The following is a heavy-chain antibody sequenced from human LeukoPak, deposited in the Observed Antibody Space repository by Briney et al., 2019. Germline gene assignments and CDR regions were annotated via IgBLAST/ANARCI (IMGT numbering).Heavy chain of an antibody. CDR1: GYTFTSYA. V-gene: IGHV1-3*03. CDR2: INAGNGNT. J-gene: IGHJ1*01. Sequence: ASVKVSCKASGYTFTSYAMHWVRQAPGQRLEWMGWINAGNGNTKYSQEFQGRVTITRDTSASTAYMELSSLRSEDMAVYYCARVVDRKYSSSWYAPYFQHWGQGTLVTVSS. D-gene: IGHD6-13*01. CDR3: ARVVDRKYSSSWYAPYFQH.